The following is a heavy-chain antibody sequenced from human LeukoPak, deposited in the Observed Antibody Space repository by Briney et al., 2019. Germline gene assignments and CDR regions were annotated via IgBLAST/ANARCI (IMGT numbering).Heavy chain of an antibody. CDR1: GFTFSDYT. Sequence: GGSLRLSCAASGFTFSDYTMSWVRQAPGKGLEWVSAISGTGSRTYYADSVQGRFSISRDNSKSTLFFQMNSLRAEDTAMYYCAKQPTRGLFDNWGRGTLVTVSS. CDR2: ISGTGSRT. J-gene: IGHJ4*02. CDR3: AKQPTRGLFDN. D-gene: IGHD3-10*01. V-gene: IGHV3-23*01.